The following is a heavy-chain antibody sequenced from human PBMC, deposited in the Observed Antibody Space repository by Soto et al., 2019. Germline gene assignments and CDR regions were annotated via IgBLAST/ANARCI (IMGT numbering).Heavy chain of an antibody. CDR1: VFTFSSYG. CDR3: AREGGYDFWSAYDFDY. CDR2: IWYDGSNK. V-gene: IGHV3-33*01. Sequence: QVQLVESGGGLVQPGRSLRLSCAASVFTFSSYGMHWVRQAPGKGLEWVAVIWYDGSNKYYADSVKGRFTISRDNSKNTLYLQMNSLRAEDTAVYYCAREGGYDFWSAYDFDYWGQGTLVTVSS. J-gene: IGHJ4*02. D-gene: IGHD3-3*01.